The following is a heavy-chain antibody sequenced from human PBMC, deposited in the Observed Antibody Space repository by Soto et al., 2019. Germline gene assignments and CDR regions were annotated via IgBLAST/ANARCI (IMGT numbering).Heavy chain of an antibody. D-gene: IGHD3-22*01. J-gene: IGHJ5*02. CDR1: GGSLSRGYYY. V-gene: IGHV4-61*01. CDR3: ARGLGYYDSSGYCFDP. CDR2: IYYSGST. Sequence: SETLSLTRTVSGGSLSRGYYYLSWIRPPPGRGPELFGYIYYSGSTNYNPSLKSRVTISVDTSKNQFSLKLSSVTAADTAVYYCARGLGYYDSSGYCFDPWGQGTLVNVSS.